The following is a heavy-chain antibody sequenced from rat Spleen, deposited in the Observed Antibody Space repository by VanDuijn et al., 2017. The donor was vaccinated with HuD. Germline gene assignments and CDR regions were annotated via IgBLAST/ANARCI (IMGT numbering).Heavy chain of an antibody. CDR2: IIYDDSRT. V-gene: IGHV5-7*01. J-gene: IGHJ2*01. Sequence: EVQLVESGGGLVQPGRSLKLSCAASGFTFSDYYMAWVRQAPKKGLEWVATIIYDDSRTYYRDSVKGRFTISRDNAKSTLYLQMDSLRSEDTATYYCARRHFGYTDYFDYWGQGVMVTASS. CDR1: GFTFSDYY. CDR3: ARRHFGYTDYFDY. D-gene: IGHD1-4*01.